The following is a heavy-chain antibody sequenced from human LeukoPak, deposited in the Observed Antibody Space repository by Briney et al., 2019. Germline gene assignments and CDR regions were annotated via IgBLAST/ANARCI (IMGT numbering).Heavy chain of an antibody. J-gene: IGHJ5*02. V-gene: IGHV3-33*01. CDR3: AREATTVVTPSPWFDP. Sequence: GVSLRLSCAASGFTFSSYGMHWVRQAPGKGLEWVAVIWYDGSNKYYADSVKGRFTISRDNSKNTLYLQMNSLRAEDTAVYYCAREATTVVTPSPWFDPWGQGTLVTVSS. D-gene: IGHD4-23*01. CDR1: GFTFSSYG. CDR2: IWYDGSNK.